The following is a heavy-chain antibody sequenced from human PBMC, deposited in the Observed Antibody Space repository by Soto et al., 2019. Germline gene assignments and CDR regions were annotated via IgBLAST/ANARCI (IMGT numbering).Heavy chain of an antibody. CDR1: GDTISSSSYY. CDR3: ATHHLYSGSYF. V-gene: IGHV4-39*02. D-gene: IGHD1-26*01. Sequence: SETLSLTCTLSGDTISSSSYYWVWIRQPPGKGLEWLGSIYYTGSTSYNPSLKSRVTISVDTSQNHFSLSLSSVTAADTAVYYCATHHLYSGSYFWGQGTLVTVSS. J-gene: IGHJ1*01. CDR2: IYYTGST.